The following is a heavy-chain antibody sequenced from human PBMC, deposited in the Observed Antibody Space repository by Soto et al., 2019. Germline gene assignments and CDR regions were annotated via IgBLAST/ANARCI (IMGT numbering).Heavy chain of an antibody. J-gene: IGHJ4*02. CDR3: ARSSGVPTPDFDY. D-gene: IGHD3-3*01. CDR1: GFAFNIYA. Sequence: PGGSLRLSCAASGFAFNIYAIHWVRQAPGKGLEWVAVISHDGSNRYYTDSVRGRFTISRDNSKNTVYLEMDSLRADDTAVYYCARSSGVPTPDFDYWGQGTLVTATS. V-gene: IGHV3-30-3*01. CDR2: ISHDGSNR.